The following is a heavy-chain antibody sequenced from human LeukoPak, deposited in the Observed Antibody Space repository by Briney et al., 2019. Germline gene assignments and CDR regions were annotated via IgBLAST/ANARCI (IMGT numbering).Heavy chain of an antibody. D-gene: IGHD1-14*01. CDR1: GYIFTMYW. J-gene: IGHJ3*01. CDR3: ARRSGTTTFKDSFDL. CDR2: IYPADSDT. Sequence: GESLKISWQSSGYIFTMYWIGWVRQLPGKGREWMGIIYPADSDTKYRQTFQGQVIISADTSMRTVYLHWGSLKASDTAMYYCARRSGTTTFKDSFDLWGQGTMVTVSS. V-gene: IGHV5-51*01.